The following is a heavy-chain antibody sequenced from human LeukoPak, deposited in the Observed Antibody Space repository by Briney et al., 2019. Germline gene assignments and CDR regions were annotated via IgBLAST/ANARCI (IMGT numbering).Heavy chain of an antibody. V-gene: IGHV4-39*07. CDR3: ARGGSSSSPPVA. CDR1: GGSISSSSYY. Sequence: PSETLSLTCTVSGGSISSSSYYWGWIRQPPGKGLEWIGSIYYSGSTYYNPSLKSRVTISVDTSKNQFSLKLSSVTAADTAVYYCARGGSSSSPPVAWGKGTTVTVSS. J-gene: IGHJ6*04. CDR2: IYYSGST. D-gene: IGHD6-6*01.